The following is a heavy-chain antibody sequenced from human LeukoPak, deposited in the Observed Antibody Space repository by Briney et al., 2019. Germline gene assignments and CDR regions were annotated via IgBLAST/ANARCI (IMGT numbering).Heavy chain of an antibody. CDR3: AREALGAYCGGDCYGDSDY. CDR2: ISAYNGNT. CDR1: GYTFTSYG. J-gene: IGHJ4*02. V-gene: IGHV1-18*01. D-gene: IGHD2-21*02. Sequence: ASVKVSCKASGYTFTSYGISWVRQAPGQGLEWMGWISAYNGNTNYAQKLQGRVTMTTDTSTSTAYMELRSLRSDDTAVYYCAREALGAYCGGDCYGDSDYWGQGTLVTVSS.